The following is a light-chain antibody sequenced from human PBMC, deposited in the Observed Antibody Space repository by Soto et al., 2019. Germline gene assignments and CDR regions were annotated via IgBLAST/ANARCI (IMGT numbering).Light chain of an antibody. Sequence: DIPMTQSPSTLSASVGDRVTITCRASQSISSWLAWYQQKPGKAPKLLIYKASTLERGVPSRFSGSGSGTEFTLHISSLKHDDFATYYCQQYISYSAITFGQGTKLQIK. J-gene: IGKJ2*01. CDR3: QQYISYSAIT. V-gene: IGKV1-5*03. CDR1: QSISSW. CDR2: KAS.